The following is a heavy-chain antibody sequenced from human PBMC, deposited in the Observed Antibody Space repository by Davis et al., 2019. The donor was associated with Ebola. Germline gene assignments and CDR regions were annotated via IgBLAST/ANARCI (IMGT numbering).Heavy chain of an antibody. Sequence: GGSLRLSCAASGFTFSSYGMHWVRQAPGKGLEWVAVIWYDGSNKYYADSVKGRFTISRDNSKNPLYLQMGSLRAEDMAVYYCARGWYGAYWGQGTLVTVSS. CDR1: GFTFSSYG. D-gene: IGHD6-13*01. CDR3: ARGWYGAY. CDR2: IWYDGSNK. J-gene: IGHJ4*02. V-gene: IGHV3-33*01.